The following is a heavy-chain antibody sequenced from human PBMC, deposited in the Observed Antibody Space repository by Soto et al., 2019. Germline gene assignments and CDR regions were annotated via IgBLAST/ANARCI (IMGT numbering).Heavy chain of an antibody. Sequence: EVQLVESGGGLIQPGGSLRLSCAASGFTVSSHYMSWVRQAPGKGLEWVSVIYSGGSTYYADSVKGRFTISRDNSKNTLYLQMNSLRAEDTAVYYCARDRYSSSSYYYYGMDVWGQGTTVTVSS. CDR2: IYSGGST. V-gene: IGHV3-53*01. CDR3: ARDRYSSSSYYYYGMDV. J-gene: IGHJ6*02. D-gene: IGHD6-13*01. CDR1: GFTVSSHY.